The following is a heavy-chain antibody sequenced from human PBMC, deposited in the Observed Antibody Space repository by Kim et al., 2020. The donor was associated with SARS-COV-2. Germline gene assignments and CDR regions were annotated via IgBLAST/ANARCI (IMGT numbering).Heavy chain of an antibody. J-gene: IGHJ4*02. D-gene: IGHD3-10*01. Sequence: TKYAQKFQGGVTMTQTTSISTAYMELSRLRSDDTAVYYCARAVWFGADFDYWGQGTLVTVSS. CDR2: T. V-gene: IGHV1-2*02. CDR3: ARAVWFGADFDY.